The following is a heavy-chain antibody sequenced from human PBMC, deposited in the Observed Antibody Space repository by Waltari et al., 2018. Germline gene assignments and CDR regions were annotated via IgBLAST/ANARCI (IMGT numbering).Heavy chain of an antibody. CDR3: AAYRNRIFDY. J-gene: IGHJ4*02. CDR2: IHSNGGT. Sequence: QVQLQVSGPGLVKPAETLSLTCSVSGVSIGSYYWSWIRQPAGRGLEWIGRIHSNGGTNYNPSLKSRVTMSVDMSRNQISLKVTSVAAADTAVYYCAAYRNRIFDYWGQGSLVAVSS. D-gene: IGHD4-4*01. CDR1: GVSIGSYY. V-gene: IGHV4-4*07.